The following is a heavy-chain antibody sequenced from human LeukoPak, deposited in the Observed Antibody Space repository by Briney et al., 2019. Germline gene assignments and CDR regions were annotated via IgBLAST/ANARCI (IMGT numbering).Heavy chain of an antibody. Sequence: SETLSLTCTVSGGSISSSSYYWGWIRQPPGKGLEWIGSIYYSGSTYYNPSLKSRVTISVDTSKNQFSLKLSSVTAADTAVYYCASITVDTAMTPDWYFDLWGRGTLATVSS. D-gene: IGHD5-18*01. J-gene: IGHJ2*01. CDR1: GGSISSSSYY. CDR3: ASITVDTAMTPDWYFDL. CDR2: IYYSGST. V-gene: IGHV4-39*01.